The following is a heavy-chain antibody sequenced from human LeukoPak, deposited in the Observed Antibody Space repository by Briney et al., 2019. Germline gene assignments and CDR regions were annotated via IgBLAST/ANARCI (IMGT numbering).Heavy chain of an antibody. J-gene: IGHJ4*02. V-gene: IGHV1-69*04. CDR2: IIPILGIA. Sequence: SVKVSCKASGYTFSGYYMHWVRQAPGQGLEWMGRIIPILGIANYAQKFQGRVTITADKSTSTAYMELSSLRSEDTAVYYCARDLTGGTESCWGQGTLVTVSS. D-gene: IGHD2-8*02. CDR1: GYTFSGYY. CDR3: ARDLTGGTESC.